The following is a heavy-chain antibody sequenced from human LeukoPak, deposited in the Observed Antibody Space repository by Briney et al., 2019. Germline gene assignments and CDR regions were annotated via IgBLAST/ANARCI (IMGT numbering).Heavy chain of an antibody. J-gene: IGHJ4*02. CDR1: GGSISSSSYY. CDR3: ARDGHYCSSINCYFDY. CDR2: INYSGTT. V-gene: IGHV4-39*07. Sequence: SETLSLTCSVSGGSISSSSYYWGWIRRPPGKGLEWIGSINYSGTTYYNPSLKSRVTISIDMSKNQFSLKVSSVTAADTAVYYCARDGHYCSSINCYFDYWGQGTLVTVSS. D-gene: IGHD2-2*01.